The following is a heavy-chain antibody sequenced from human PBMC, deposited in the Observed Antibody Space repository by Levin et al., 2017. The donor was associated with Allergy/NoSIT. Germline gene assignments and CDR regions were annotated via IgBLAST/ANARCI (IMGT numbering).Heavy chain of an antibody. Sequence: GESLKISCAASGFTFSSYAMSWVRQAPGKGLEWVSAISGSGGSTYYADSVKGRFTISRDNSKNTLYLQMNSLRAEDTAVYYCAKPSLGLRLGNPHWYFDLWGRGTLVTVSS. D-gene: IGHD3-16*01. CDR1: GFTFSSYA. CDR3: AKPSLGLRLGNPHWYFDL. CDR2: ISGSGGST. J-gene: IGHJ2*01. V-gene: IGHV3-23*01.